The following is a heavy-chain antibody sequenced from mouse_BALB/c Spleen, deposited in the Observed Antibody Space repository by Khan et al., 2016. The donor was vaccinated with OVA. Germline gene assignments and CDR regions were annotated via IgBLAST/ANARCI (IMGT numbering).Heavy chain of an antibody. CDR2: INTETGET. D-gene: IGHD2-2*01. CDR1: GYTFTDYS. J-gene: IGHJ4*01. Sequence: QIQLVQSGPELKKPGETVKISCKASGYTFTDYSMQWVKQAPGKGLKWVGWINTETGETTYADDFKGRFAFSLENSASTAYLQINNLKNEDTATYFCTRNGYDRGGLCAMDYWGQGASVTVSS. CDR3: TRNGYDRGGLCAMDY. V-gene: IGHV9-2-1*01.